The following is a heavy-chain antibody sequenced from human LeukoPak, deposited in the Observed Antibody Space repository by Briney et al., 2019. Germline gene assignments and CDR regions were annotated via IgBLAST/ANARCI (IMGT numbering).Heavy chain of an antibody. J-gene: IGHJ4*02. D-gene: IGHD3-16*02. CDR3: ARGTTDYDYVWGSYRLDY. CDR1: GGSISSYY. CDR2: IYYSGST. Sequence: SETLSLTCTVSGGSISSYYWSRIRQPPGKGLEWIGYIYYSGSTNYNPSLKSRVTISVDTSKNQFSLKLSSVTAADTAVYYCARGTTDYDYVWGSYRLDYWGQGTLVTVSS. V-gene: IGHV4-59*01.